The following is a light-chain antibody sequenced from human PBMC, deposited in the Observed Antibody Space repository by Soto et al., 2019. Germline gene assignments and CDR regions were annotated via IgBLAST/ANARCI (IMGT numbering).Light chain of an antibody. CDR3: QQYSSRPFT. V-gene: IGKV3-15*01. CDR1: QSASNN. J-gene: IGKJ3*01. Sequence: EIVLTQSPATLSVFPGEKATLSCGASQSASNNLAWYHQKPGQAPRPLIYGASTRATGVPARFSGSGSGTEFTLTISSLQSEDSAIYYCQQYSSRPFTFGPGTKVAIE. CDR2: GAS.